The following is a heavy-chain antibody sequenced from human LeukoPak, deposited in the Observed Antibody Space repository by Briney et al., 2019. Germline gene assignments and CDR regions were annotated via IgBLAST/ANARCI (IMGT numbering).Heavy chain of an antibody. V-gene: IGHV1-8*01. CDR1: GYTFTSYD. Sequence: GASVKVSCKASGYTFTSYDISWVRQATGQGLEWMGWMNPNSGNTGYAQKFQGRVTMTRNTSISTAYMELSSLRSEDTAVYYCARGQSGYSGYDPRPDVEGDYWGQGTLVTVSS. J-gene: IGHJ4*02. CDR2: MNPNSGNT. D-gene: IGHD5-12*01. CDR3: ARGQSGYSGYDPRPDVEGDY.